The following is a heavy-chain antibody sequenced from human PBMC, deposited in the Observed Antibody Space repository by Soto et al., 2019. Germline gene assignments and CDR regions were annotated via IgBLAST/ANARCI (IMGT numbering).Heavy chain of an antibody. J-gene: IGHJ1*01. Sequence: QVQLVESGGGVVQPGRSLRLSCAGSGFSFSNYGMHWVRQAPGKGLEWVALIWYDGNNKYYADSVKGRFTISRDNSKNTLYLQMSSLRNEDTAVYYCARDPRVETTLMAVFQGWGQGTLVTVSS. V-gene: IGHV3-33*01. CDR2: IWYDGNNK. CDR1: GFSFSNYG. D-gene: IGHD3-3*01. CDR3: ARDPRVETTLMAVFQG.